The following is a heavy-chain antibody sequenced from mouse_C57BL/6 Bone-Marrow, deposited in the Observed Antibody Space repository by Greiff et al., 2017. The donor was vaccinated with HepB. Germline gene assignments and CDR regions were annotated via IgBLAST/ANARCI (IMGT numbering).Heavy chain of an antibody. CDR2: ISYDGSN. CDR1: GYSITSGYY. Sequence: EVQLQESGPGLVKPSQSLSLTCSVTGYSITSGYYWNWIRQFPGNKLEWMGYISYDGSNNYNPSLKNRISITRDTSKNQFFLKLNSVTTEDTATYYCAREPLITTVVYFDYWGQGTTLTVSS. V-gene: IGHV3-6*01. CDR3: AREPLITTVVYFDY. J-gene: IGHJ2*01. D-gene: IGHD1-1*01.